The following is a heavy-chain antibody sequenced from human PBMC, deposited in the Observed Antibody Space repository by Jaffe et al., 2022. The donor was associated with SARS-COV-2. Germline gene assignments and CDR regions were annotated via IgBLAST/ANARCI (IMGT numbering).Heavy chain of an antibody. CDR2: IYYSGST. D-gene: IGHD4-17*01. CDR3: ARVRVKDYGDYYFDY. V-gene: IGHV4-59*01. CDR1: GGSISSYY. Sequence: QVQLQESGPGLVKPSETLSLTCTVSGGSISSYYWSWIRQPPGKGLEWIGYIYYSGSTNYNPSLKSRVTISVDTSKNQFSLKLSSVTAADTAVYYCARVRVKDYGDYYFDYWGQGTLVTVSS. J-gene: IGHJ4*02.